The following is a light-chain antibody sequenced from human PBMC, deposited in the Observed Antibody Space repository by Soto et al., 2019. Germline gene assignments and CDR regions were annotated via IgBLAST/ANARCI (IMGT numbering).Light chain of an antibody. CDR3: QQVNTYPWT. Sequence: DIHLTQSPSFLSASVGDRVTITCRPSQAVRNNMAWYQQKPGKPPKLLIYAESIVHSGVQSRFSGSKSGTQFTLTINSLQPEDFATYYCQQVNTYPWTFGGGTKVEIK. V-gene: IGKV1-9*01. CDR2: AES. CDR1: QAVRNN. J-gene: IGKJ4*01.